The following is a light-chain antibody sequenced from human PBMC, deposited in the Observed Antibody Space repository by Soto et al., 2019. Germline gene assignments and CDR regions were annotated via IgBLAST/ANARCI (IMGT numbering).Light chain of an antibody. Sequence: EIVLTQSPGTLSLSPGERATLSRRASQSVSSNYLAWYQQKPGQAPRVLIYGASNRATGIPDRFSGSGSGTVFPLTISRLEPEDFVVYYCLRYYRSPPVFTFGQGTKLEIK. J-gene: IGKJ2*01. CDR2: GAS. CDR1: QSVSSNY. V-gene: IGKV3-20*01. CDR3: LRYYRSPPVFT.